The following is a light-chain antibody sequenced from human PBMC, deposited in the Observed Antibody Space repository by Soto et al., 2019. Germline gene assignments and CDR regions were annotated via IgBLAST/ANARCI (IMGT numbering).Light chain of an antibody. CDR1: TSDVADFNY. CDR2: AAS. Sequence: QSVLTQPASVSGSPGQSITISCTGTTSDVADFNYVSWYQHHPGNAPKLIIYAASNRPPGVSNRFSGSKSGNTASLTISGLQAEDEGEYYCSSSTSTTTLLFGGGTKLTV. J-gene: IGLJ2*01. CDR3: SSSTSTTTLL. V-gene: IGLV2-14*01.